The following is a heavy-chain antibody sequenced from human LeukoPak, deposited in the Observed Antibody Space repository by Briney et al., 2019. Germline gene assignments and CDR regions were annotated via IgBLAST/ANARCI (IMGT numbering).Heavy chain of an antibody. V-gene: IGHV3-74*01. CDR3: AGDGGTYPYYFNY. D-gene: IGHD1-26*01. Sequence: AGGSLRLSCAASGFTFSSYWMHWVRQAPGKGLEWVSRIYSDGRSKIFADSLKGRFTISRDNANNTLYLQMNSLRAEDTAMYYCAGDGGTYPYYFNYWGQGTLVTVSS. CDR1: GFTFSSYW. J-gene: IGHJ4*02. CDR2: IYSDGRSK.